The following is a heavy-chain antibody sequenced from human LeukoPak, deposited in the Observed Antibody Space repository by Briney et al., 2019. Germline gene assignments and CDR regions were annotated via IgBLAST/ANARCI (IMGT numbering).Heavy chain of an antibody. CDR3: ARVRSILVGAATCDY. V-gene: IGHV1-2*06. D-gene: IGHD1-26*01. CDR1: GYTFTGYY. J-gene: IGHJ4*02. Sequence: ASVKVSCKASGYTFTGYYMHWVRQAPGQGLEWMGRINPNSGGTNYAQKFQGRVTMTRDTSISTAYMELSRLRSDDTAVYYCARVRSILVGAATCDYWGQGTLVTVSS. CDR2: INPNSGGT.